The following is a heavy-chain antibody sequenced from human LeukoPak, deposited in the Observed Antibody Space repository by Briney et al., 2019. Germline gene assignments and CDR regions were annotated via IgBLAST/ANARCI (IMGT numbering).Heavy chain of an antibody. CDR1: GGSISSGGYA. D-gene: IGHD3-10*01. CDR3: ARYGGSGTYFFDY. J-gene: IGHJ4*02. CDR2: ICDSGST. V-gene: IGHV4-30-2*01. Sequence: SQTLSLTCAVSGGSISSGGYAWSWIRQPPGKGLEWIGYICDSGSTYYNPSLKSRVTMSLDRSKNQFSLKLSSVTAADTAVYYCARYGGSGTYFFDYWGQGTLVTVSS.